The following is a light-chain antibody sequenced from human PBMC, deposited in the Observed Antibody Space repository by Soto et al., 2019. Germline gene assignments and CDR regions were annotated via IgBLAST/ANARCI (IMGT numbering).Light chain of an antibody. V-gene: IGKV1-9*01. CDR3: QQLHTYPWT. Sequence: DIPLTQSPSTLSKSVGDRVTITCRASQRIATWLAWYQQQPGRAPKLLIYAASTLQAGVPSRFSGGGSEAEFTLTVSSLQPEDFATYYCQQLHTYPWTFGQGTKVDIK. J-gene: IGKJ1*01. CDR2: AAS. CDR1: QRIATW.